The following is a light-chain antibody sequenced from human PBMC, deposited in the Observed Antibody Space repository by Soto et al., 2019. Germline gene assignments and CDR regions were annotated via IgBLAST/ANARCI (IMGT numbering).Light chain of an antibody. CDR3: QQYNSYSF. J-gene: IGKJ2*01. CDR1: KSISSW. V-gene: IGKV1-5*01. CDR2: DAS. Sequence: DIPMTQSPSTLSASVGDRVTITCRASKSISSWLAWYQQKPGKAPKLLIYDASSLESGVPSRFSGSGSGTEFTLTISSLQPDDFATYYCQQYNSYSFFGQGTKLEIK.